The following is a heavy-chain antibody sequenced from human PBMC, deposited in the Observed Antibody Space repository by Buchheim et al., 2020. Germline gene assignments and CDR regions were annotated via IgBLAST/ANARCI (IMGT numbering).Heavy chain of an antibody. CDR2: ISYDGSNE. CDR3: AKATNYYDTSTPDY. D-gene: IGHD3-22*01. Sequence: QVQLVESGGGVVQPGGSLRLSCAASGFTFSINGMHWVRQAPGKGLEWVAGISYDGSNEYYVESVKGRFIISRDNSNNTVYFQMNSLGAEDTAVYYCAKATNYYDTSTPDYWGQGTL. J-gene: IGHJ4*02. V-gene: IGHV3-30*18. CDR1: GFTFSING.